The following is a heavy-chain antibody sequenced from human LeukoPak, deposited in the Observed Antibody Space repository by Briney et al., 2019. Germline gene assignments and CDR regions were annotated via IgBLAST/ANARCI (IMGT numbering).Heavy chain of an antibody. CDR3: ASSGSYTGHYYYYYMDV. J-gene: IGHJ6*03. CDR1: GGTFSSYA. D-gene: IGHD1-26*01. V-gene: IGHV1-69*05. Sequence: SVKVPCKASGGTFSSYAISWVRQAPGQGLEWMGGIIPIFGTANYAQKFQGRVTITTDESTSTAYMELSSLRSEDTAVYYCASSGSYTGHYYYYYMDVWGKGTTVTVSS. CDR2: IIPIFGTA.